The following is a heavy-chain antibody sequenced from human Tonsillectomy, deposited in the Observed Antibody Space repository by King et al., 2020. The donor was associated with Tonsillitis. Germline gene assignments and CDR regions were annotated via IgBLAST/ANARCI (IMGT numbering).Heavy chain of an antibody. D-gene: IGHD2-21*01. CDR1: GGTFSSYV. J-gene: IGHJ5*02. Sequence: QLVQSGAEVKKPGSSVRVSCKASGGTFSSYVISWVRQAPGQGLEWVGAIMPVLGTVNYSQKFQERVTITADESTSTVYMELSRLTSEDMAMYYCASSVVWFDPWGQGTLVTVSS. CDR2: IMPVLGTV. V-gene: IGHV1-69*11. CDR3: ASSVVWFDP.